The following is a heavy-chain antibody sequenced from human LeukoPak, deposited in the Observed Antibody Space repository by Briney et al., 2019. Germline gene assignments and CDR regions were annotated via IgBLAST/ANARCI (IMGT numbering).Heavy chain of an antibody. CDR2: ISGSGGST. J-gene: IGHJ4*02. CDR1: GFTFITYA. V-gene: IGHV3-23*01. D-gene: IGHD2-2*01. Sequence: GGSLRLSCVASGFTFITYAMSWVRQAPGKGLEWVSSISGSGGSTYYADSVKGRFTISRDNSKNTLYLQMNSLRAEDTAVYYCAKPTIVVVPAALDYWGQGTLVTVSS. CDR3: AKPTIVVVPAALDY.